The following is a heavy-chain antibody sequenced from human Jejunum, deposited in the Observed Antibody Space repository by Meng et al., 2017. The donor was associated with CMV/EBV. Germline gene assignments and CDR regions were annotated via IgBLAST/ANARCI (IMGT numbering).Heavy chain of an antibody. CDR3: AQVTIPVSGAWGYHFDY. V-gene: IGHV3-23*01. CDR2: ISGTGDNT. CDR1: FTFSSYA. D-gene: IGHD1-26*01. J-gene: IGHJ4*02. Sequence: FTFSSYAISWVRQAPGKALGLVSLISGTGDNTYYAYSVKGLFTISRDNSENMLYLQVNSLRAEDMALYYCAQVTIPVSGAWGYHFDYWGQGILVTVSS.